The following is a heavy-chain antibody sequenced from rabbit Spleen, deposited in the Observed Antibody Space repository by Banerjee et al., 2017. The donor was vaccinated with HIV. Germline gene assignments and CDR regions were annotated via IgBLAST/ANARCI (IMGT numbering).Heavy chain of an antibody. V-gene: IGHV1S7*01. CDR1: GFTLSSYY. CDR3: ARDGAGGSYFAL. D-gene: IGHD8-1*01. Sequence: HLKESGGGLVQPGGSLKLSYTASGFTLSSYYMNWVRQAPGKGLEWIGYIDPVFGITYYANWVNGRFSISRENAQNTVFLQMTSLTAADTATYFCARDGAGGSYFALWGPGTLVTVS. J-gene: IGHJ4*01. CDR2: IDPVFGIT.